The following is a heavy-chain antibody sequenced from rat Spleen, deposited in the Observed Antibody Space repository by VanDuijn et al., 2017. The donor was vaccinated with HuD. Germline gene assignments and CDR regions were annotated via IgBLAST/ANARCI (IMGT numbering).Heavy chain of an antibody. Sequence: EVQLVESGGGLVQPGRSLKLSCVASGFTFNNYWMTWIRQAPGKGQEWVASITTTGGSTYYPDSVKGLFTISRDNAKSTLYLQMNSLRSEDTDTYYCTRHYYYSGADYWGQGVMVTVSS. V-gene: IGHV5-31*01. D-gene: IGHD1-1*01. J-gene: IGHJ2*01. CDR2: ITTTGGST. CDR3: TRHYYYSGADY. CDR1: GFTFNNYW.